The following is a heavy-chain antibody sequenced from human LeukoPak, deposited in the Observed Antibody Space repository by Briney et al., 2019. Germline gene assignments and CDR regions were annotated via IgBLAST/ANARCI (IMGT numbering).Heavy chain of an antibody. D-gene: IGHD6-19*01. J-gene: IGHJ4*02. CDR3: AREQWLADFDY. CDR2: IKGYTDGGTA. V-gene: IGHV3-15*07. CDR1: GSTFNNAW. Sequence: PGGSLRLSCATSGSTFNNAWMNWVRQPPGKGLEWIGRIKGYTDGGTADYAAPVKGRFTISRDDSRNTFYLQMNSLKTEDTAVYYCAREQWLADFDYWGQGTLVTVSS.